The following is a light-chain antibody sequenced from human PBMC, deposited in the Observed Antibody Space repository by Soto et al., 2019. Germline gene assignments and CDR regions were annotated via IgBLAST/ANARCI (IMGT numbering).Light chain of an antibody. Sequence: DIQITQSPSTLSASVGDRVTIPCRASQSISSWLAWYQQKPGKAPKLLIYDASSLESGVPSRFSGSGSGTEFTLTISSLQPDDFANYYCQQYNSYYLWTFGQGTKVDIK. J-gene: IGKJ1*01. CDR2: DAS. CDR3: QQYNSYYLWT. V-gene: IGKV1-5*01. CDR1: QSISSW.